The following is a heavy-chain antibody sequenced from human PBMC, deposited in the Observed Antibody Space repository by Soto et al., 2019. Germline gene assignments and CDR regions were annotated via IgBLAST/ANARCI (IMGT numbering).Heavy chain of an antibody. Sequence: EVQLLESGGGLVQPGGSLRLSCAASGFTFSSYAMSWVRQAPGKGLEWVSAISGSGGSTYYADSVKGRFTITRDNSKNTLYLQMNSLRAEDAAVYYCAKDRPFSGSYYKFDYWGQGTLVTVSS. D-gene: IGHD3-10*01. CDR3: AKDRPFSGSYYKFDY. J-gene: IGHJ4*02. V-gene: IGHV3-23*01. CDR2: ISGSGGST. CDR1: GFTFSSYA.